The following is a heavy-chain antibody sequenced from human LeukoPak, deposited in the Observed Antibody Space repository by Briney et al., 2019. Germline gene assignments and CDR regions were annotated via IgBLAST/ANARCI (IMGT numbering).Heavy chain of an antibody. CDR2: VSSSSAYI. D-gene: IGHD4-17*01. Sequence: GGSLRLSCAASGFTFSSYEMNWVRQAPGKGLEWVSSVSSSSAYIYYADSVKGRFTISRDNAKNSLYLQMNSLRAEDTAVYYCARVMTTVIKAFDYWGQGTLVTVSS. CDR1: GFTFSSYE. CDR3: ARVMTTVIKAFDY. J-gene: IGHJ4*02. V-gene: IGHV3-21*01.